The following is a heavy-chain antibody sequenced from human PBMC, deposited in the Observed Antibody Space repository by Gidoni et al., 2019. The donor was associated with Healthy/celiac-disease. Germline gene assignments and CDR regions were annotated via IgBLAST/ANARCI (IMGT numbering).Heavy chain of an antibody. CDR3: ARDADYGDYVGAFDI. Sequence: QVQLQESGPGLVKPSQTLSLTCPVPGGSISIGDYYWSWIRQPPGKGLEWIGYIYYSGSTYYNPSLKSRVTISVDTSKNQFSLKLSSVTAADTAVYYCARDADYGDYVGAFDIWGQGTMVTVSS. CDR1: GGSISIGDYY. J-gene: IGHJ3*02. V-gene: IGHV4-30-4*01. CDR2: IYYSGST. D-gene: IGHD4-17*01.